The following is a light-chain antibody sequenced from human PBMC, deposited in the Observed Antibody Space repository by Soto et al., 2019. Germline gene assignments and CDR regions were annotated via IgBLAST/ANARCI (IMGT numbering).Light chain of an antibody. J-gene: IGLJ1*01. CDR3: SSYTSSSTLYV. V-gene: IGLV2-14*01. Sequence: QSVLTQPASVSGSPGQSITISCTGTSSDVGCYNYVSWYQQHPGKAPKLMIYEVSNRPSGVSNRFSGSKSGNTASLTISGLQAEDEADYYCSSYTSSSTLYVFGTGTKVTV. CDR2: EVS. CDR1: SSDVGCYNY.